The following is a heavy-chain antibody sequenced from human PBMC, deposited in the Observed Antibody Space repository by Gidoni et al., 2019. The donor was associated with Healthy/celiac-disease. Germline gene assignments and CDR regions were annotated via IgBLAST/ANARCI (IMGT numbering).Heavy chain of an antibody. D-gene: IGHD6-13*01. CDR2: IYYSGST. CDR1: GGSIRSYY. J-gene: IGHJ3*02. V-gene: IGHV4-59*01. CDR3: SRVGLAAAGTFDI. Sequence: QVQLQESGPGLVKPSETLSLTCTVSGGSIRSYYWSWIRQPPGKGLEWIGYIYYSGSTNYNPSLKSRVTISVDTSKNQFSLKLSSVTAADTAVYYCSRVGLAAAGTFDIWGQGTMVTVSS.